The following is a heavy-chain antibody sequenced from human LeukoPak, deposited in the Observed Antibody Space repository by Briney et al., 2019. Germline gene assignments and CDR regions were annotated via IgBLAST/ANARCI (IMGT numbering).Heavy chain of an antibody. Sequence: GGSLRLSCAASGFTFSSYWMSWVRQAPGKGLEWVANIKQDGSEKYYVDSVKGRFTISRDNAKNSLYLQMNSLRAEDTAVYYCARSLPVAWIDYGGKPEAFDIWGQGTMVTVSS. V-gene: IGHV3-7*01. J-gene: IGHJ3*02. CDR1: GFTFSSYW. D-gene: IGHD4-23*01. CDR2: IKQDGSEK. CDR3: ARSLPVAWIDYGGKPEAFDI.